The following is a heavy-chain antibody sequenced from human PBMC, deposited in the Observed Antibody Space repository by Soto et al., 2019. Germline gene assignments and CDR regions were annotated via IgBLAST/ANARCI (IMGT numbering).Heavy chain of an antibody. J-gene: IGHJ4*02. CDR1: GFSCSDYT. CDR3: VRDFEGSYGYGPFDY. Sequence: SLRLSCTASGFSCSDYTMNWVPQAPGKGLDGVSPISSSSGYINYADSLEGRFPVSRQNAKKSLYLQMNSLRAEDTAVYYCVRDFEGSYGYGPFDYGGQGTLVTVSS. CDR2: ISSSSGYI. D-gene: IGHD5-18*01. V-gene: IGHV3-21*04.